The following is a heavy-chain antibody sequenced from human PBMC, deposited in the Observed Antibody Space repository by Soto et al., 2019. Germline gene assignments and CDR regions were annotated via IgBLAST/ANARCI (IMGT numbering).Heavy chain of an antibody. D-gene: IGHD2-2*03. CDR2: ISSSGRTI. V-gene: IGHV3-11*01. CDR1: GFTFSDYY. CDR3: ARDGHCSSTSCYGPYALDI. J-gene: IGHJ3*02. Sequence: QVQLVESGGGLVKPGGSLRLSCAASGFTFSDYYMTWIRQAPGKGLEWVSYISSSGRTIYYAASVRGRFTISRENAKNSLYLQMNSLTVEDTAVYYCARDGHCSSTSCYGPYALDIWGQGTMVTVS.